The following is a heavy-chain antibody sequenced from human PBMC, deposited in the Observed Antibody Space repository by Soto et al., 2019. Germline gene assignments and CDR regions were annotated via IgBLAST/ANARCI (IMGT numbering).Heavy chain of an antibody. CDR2: ISYDGSNK. D-gene: IGHD2-15*01. CDR3: AKVRLVVVAAPYYYGMDV. V-gene: IGHV3-30*18. CDR1: GFTFSSYG. J-gene: IGHJ6*02. Sequence: QVQLVESGGGVVQPGRSLRLSCAASGFTFSSYGMHWVRQAPGKGLEWVAVISYDGSNKYYADSVKGRFTISRDNSKNTQYLQMNSLRAEDTAVYYCAKVRLVVVAAPYYYGMDVWGQGTTVTVSS.